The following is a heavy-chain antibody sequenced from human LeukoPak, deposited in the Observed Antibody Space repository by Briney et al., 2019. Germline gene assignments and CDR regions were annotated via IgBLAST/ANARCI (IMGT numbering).Heavy chain of an antibody. CDR2: IYYSGST. Sequence: TSETLSLTCTVSGGSISTYYWSWIRQPPGKGLEWIGYIYYSGSTNYNPSLKSRVTISVDTSKNQFSLKLSSVTAADTAVYYCARDVVPAAMRSYNWFDPWGQGTLVTVSS. CDR3: ARDVVPAAMRSYNWFDP. J-gene: IGHJ5*02. V-gene: IGHV4-59*01. CDR1: GGSISTYY. D-gene: IGHD2-2*01.